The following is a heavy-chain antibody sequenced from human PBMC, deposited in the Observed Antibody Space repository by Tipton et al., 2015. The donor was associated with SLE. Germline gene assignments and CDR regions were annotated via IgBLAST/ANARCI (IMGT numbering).Heavy chain of an antibody. CDR3: ARQGYLRELSGRFEF. D-gene: IGHD3-16*02. CDR1: GFTFSSYA. Sequence: SLRLSCAASGFTFSSYAMHWVRQAPGKGLEWVAVISYDGSNKYYADSVKGRFTISRDNSKNTLYLQMNSLTSDDAAVYYCARQGYLRELSGRFEFWGQGTLVTVSS. CDR2: ISYDGSNK. J-gene: IGHJ4*02. V-gene: IGHV3-30*04.